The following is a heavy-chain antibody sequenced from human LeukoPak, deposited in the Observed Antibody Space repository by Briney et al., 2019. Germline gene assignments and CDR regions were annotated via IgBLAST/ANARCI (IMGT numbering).Heavy chain of an antibody. D-gene: IGHD2-15*01. CDR1: GGSISGYY. J-gene: IGHJ4*02. CDR2: IYYSGST. CDR3: ARIHRYCSGGACYVLDN. V-gene: IGHV4-59*01. Sequence: SETLSLTCTVSGGSISGYYWSWIRQPPGKGLEWIAYIYYSGSTNYNPSLKSRVTISVDTSKNQFSLKLSSVTAADTAVYYCARIHRYCSGGACYVLDNWGQGTLVAVSS.